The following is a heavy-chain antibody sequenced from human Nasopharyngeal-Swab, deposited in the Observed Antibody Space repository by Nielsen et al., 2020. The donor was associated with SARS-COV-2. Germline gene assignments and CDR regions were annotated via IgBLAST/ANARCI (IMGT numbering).Heavy chain of an antibody. J-gene: IGHJ4*02. V-gene: IGHV1-2*04. CDR3: ARVCSGGSCLDY. CDR2: INPNSGGK. Sequence: ASVKVSCKASGDTFTGYYMHWVRQAPGQGLEWMGWINPNSGGKNYAQKFQGWVTMTRDTSISTAYMELSRLRSDDTAVYYCARVCSGGSCLDYWGQGTLVTVSS. D-gene: IGHD2-15*01. CDR1: GDTFTGYY.